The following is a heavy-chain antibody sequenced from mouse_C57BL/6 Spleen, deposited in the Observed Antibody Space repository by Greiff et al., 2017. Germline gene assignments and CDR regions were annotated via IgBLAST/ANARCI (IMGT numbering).Heavy chain of an antibody. CDR3: ARWDYGRDAMDY. CDR1: GYAFSSSW. V-gene: IGHV1-82*01. CDR2: IYPGDGDT. D-gene: IGHD2-1*01. Sequence: QVQLKQSGPELVKPGASVKISCKASGYAFSSSWMNWVKQRPGKGLEWIGRIYPGDGDTNYNGKFKGKATLTADKSSSTAYMQLSSLTSEDSAVYFCARWDYGRDAMDYWGQGTSVTVSS. J-gene: IGHJ4*01.